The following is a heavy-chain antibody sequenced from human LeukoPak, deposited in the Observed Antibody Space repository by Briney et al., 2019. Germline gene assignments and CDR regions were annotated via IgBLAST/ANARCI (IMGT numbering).Heavy chain of an antibody. CDR3: ARDPSHYYYTDV. J-gene: IGHJ6*03. Sequence: ASVKVSCKASGYTFTGYYMHWVRQAPGQGLEWMGYINPKSGGTKYAQKFQGRFTMTSDTSINTAYMELSRLTSDDTAIYYCARDPSHYYYTDVWGKGTTVIVSS. CDR2: INPKSGGT. CDR1: GYTFTGYY. D-gene: IGHD6-6*01. V-gene: IGHV1-2*02.